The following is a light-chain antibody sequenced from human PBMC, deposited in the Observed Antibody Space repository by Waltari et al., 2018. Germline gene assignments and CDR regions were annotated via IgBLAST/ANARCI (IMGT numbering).Light chain of an antibody. CDR3: QQYYSTPPT. V-gene: IGKV4-1*01. Sequence: DIVMTQSPDSMAVSLGERATIHCKSRQSVVYSCNNKNYLGWYQQKPVQPPKMLIYWASTRESGVPDRISGSGSGTDFTLTISSLQAEDVAVYYCQQYYSTPPTFGGGNKVEIK. CDR1: QSVVYSCNNKNY. CDR2: WAS. J-gene: IGKJ4*01.